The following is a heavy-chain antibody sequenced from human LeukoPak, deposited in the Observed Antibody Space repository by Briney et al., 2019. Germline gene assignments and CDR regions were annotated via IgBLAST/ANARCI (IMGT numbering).Heavy chain of an antibody. CDR3: ARGGASSRYFAL. J-gene: IGHJ2*01. V-gene: IGHV4-59*02. CDR2: IYYTGTT. D-gene: IGHD1-26*01. CDR1: GGSVSGYY. Sequence: SETLSLTCTVSGGSVSGYYWSWIRQPPGKGLEWIGYIYYTGTTDYSPSLKNRVTISVDTSKNQFSLKLSSVTAADTAVYYCARGGASSRYFALWGRGTLVTVSS.